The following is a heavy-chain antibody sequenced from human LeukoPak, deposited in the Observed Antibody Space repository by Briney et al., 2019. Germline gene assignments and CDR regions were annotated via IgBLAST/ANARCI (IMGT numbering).Heavy chain of an antibody. J-gene: IGHJ4*02. CDR2: IYSGGTT. CDR1: GFTVSSDY. Sequence: GGSLRLSCAASGFTVSSDYMTWVRQAPGKGLEWVSVIYSGGTTYYANSVKGRFTMSRDNSKNTVYLQMDSLRVEDTAVYFCARDFRIGGEWGQGTLVTVSS. CDR3: ARDFRIGGE. D-gene: IGHD4-23*01. V-gene: IGHV3-66*01.